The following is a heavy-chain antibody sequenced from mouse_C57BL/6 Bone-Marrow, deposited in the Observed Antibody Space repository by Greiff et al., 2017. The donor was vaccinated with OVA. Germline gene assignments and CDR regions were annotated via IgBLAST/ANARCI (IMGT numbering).Heavy chain of an antibody. Sequence: EVHLVESGGGLVKPGGSLKLSCAASGFTFSSYAMSWVRQTPEKRLEWVATISDGGSYTYYPDNVKGRFTISRDNAKNNLYLQMSHLKSEDTARYYCARAPVGWLLRGFDYWGQGTTLTVSS. CDR2: ISDGGSYT. CDR1: GFTFSSYA. J-gene: IGHJ2*01. CDR3: ARAPVGWLLRGFDY. D-gene: IGHD2-3*01. V-gene: IGHV5-4*01.